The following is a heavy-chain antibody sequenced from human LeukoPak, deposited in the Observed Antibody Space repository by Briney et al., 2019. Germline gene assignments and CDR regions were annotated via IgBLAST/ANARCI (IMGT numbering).Heavy chain of an antibody. Sequence: PSETLSLTCTVSGGSLIDYYWSWIRQPPGKGLEWIGYIYYNGSTNYNPSLKSRVTISVDTSKNQFSLKLSSVTAADTAVYYCARSRYSSSWYGDYWGQGTLVTVSS. CDR3: ARSRYSSSWYGDY. J-gene: IGHJ4*02. V-gene: IGHV4-59*12. CDR2: IYYNGST. CDR1: GGSLIDYY. D-gene: IGHD6-13*01.